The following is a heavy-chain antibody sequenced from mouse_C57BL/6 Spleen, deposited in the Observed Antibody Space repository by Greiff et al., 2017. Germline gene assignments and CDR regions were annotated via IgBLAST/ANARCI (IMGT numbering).Heavy chain of an antibody. CDR2: IDPSDSYT. J-gene: IGHJ2*01. Sequence: QVQLQQPGAELVKPGASVKLSCKASGYTFTSYWMQWVKQRPGQGLEWIGEIDPSDSYTNYNQKFKGKATLTVDTSSSTAYMQLRSLASEDSAVYYCASSAVSLSFDYWGQGTTLTVSS. CDR1: GYTFTSYW. V-gene: IGHV1-50*01. CDR3: ASSAVSLSFDY. D-gene: IGHD6-1*01.